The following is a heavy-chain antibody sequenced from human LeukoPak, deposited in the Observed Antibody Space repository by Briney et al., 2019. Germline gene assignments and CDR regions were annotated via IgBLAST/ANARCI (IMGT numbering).Heavy chain of an antibody. Sequence: GGSLRLSCAASGFSVNSDYMTWVRQPPGKGLEWVGVIFAGGAPYYADSVKGRFTFSRDISKNILYVQMNSLRVEDTAVYYCARGVGVRGVISQPLEVWGQGTLVIVSS. CDR2: IFAGGAP. J-gene: IGHJ4*02. CDR1: GFSVNSDY. D-gene: IGHD3-10*01. CDR3: ARGVGVRGVISQPLEV. V-gene: IGHV3-53*01.